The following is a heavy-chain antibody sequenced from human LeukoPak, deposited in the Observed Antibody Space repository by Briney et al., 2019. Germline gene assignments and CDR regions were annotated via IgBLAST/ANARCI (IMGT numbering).Heavy chain of an antibody. D-gene: IGHD3-22*01. CDR3: ARGDSRASLDPFEY. Sequence: SETLSLTCIVSGGSISSHFWRWIRQPPAKGLEWIGYIYYTGSTDYNPSLKSRVTISGDTSKNQFSLKLTSVTAADTAIYYCARGDSRASLDPFEYWGQGTLVTVSS. CDR1: GGSISSHF. J-gene: IGHJ4*02. CDR2: IYYTGST. V-gene: IGHV4-59*11.